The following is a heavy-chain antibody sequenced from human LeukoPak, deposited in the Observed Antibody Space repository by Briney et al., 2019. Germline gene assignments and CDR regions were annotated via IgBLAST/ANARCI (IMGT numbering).Heavy chain of an antibody. J-gene: IGHJ4*02. CDR2: IYYSGIT. CDR3: ARGPVAGNFDY. CDR1: GGSISRYY. D-gene: IGHD6-19*01. Sequence: GSGPTLVKPSETLSLTCTVSGGSISRYYWSWIRQPPGKGLEWIVYIYYSGITNYNPSLKSRVTISVDTSKNQFSLKLSSVTAADTAVYYCARGPVAGNFDYWGQGTLVTVSS. V-gene: IGHV4-59*01.